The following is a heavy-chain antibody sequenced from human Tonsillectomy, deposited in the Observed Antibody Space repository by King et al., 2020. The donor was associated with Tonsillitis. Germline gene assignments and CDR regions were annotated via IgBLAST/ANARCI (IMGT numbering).Heavy chain of an antibody. D-gene: IGHD3-22*01. CDR1: GYTFTSYG. Sequence: QLVQSGAEVKKPGASVKVSCKASGYTFTSYGISWVRQAPGQGLEWMGWISAYNGNTNYTQKLQGRVTMTTDTSTSTAYMELRSLRSDDTAVYYCARLLEGLIVGALLDYWGQGTLVTVSS. CDR3: ARLLEGLIVGALLDY. CDR2: ISAYNGNT. V-gene: IGHV1-18*04. J-gene: IGHJ4*02.